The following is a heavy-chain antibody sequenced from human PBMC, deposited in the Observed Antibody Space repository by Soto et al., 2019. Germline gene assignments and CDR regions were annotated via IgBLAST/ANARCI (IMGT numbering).Heavy chain of an antibody. Sequence: QVQLVQSGAEVKKPGAALTAPAKTSGYPFTSKGSSWWRQAPGQGLEWMGWISVYIGNTNYAQKLQGRVTMTTDTSTSTAYMELRSLRSDDTAVYYCARARGAYGMDVWGQGTTVTVSS. V-gene: IGHV1-18*01. CDR3: ARARGAYGMDV. CDR2: ISVYIGNT. J-gene: IGHJ6*02. CDR1: GYPFTSKG.